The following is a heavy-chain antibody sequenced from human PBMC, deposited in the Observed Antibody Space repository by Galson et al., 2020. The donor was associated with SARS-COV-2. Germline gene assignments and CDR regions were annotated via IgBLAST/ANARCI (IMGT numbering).Heavy chain of an antibody. D-gene: IGHD6-19*01. CDR2: MSYDGSDK. Sequence: GGSLKLSCAASGFTFSSYALYWIRQAPGKGLEWVTVMSYDGSDKYYADSVKGRFTISRDNSKNTLYLQMNSLRTEDTAVYYCARELKASGWYVDDWCQGTLVTVSS. V-gene: IGHV3-30*04. J-gene: IGHJ4*02. CDR3: ARELKASGWYVDD. CDR1: GFTFSSYA.